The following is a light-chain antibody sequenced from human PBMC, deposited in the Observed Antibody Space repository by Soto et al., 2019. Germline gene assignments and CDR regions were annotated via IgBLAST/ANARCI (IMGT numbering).Light chain of an antibody. V-gene: IGKV3-20*01. CDR1: QSVSSDF. CDR3: QHFGDSPPVFT. Sequence: IVLTQSPGTLSLSPGERATLSCRASQSVSSDFLAWYQQKPGQAPRLLIHAASSRATGIPDRFSGSGSGTDFTLTISRLEPEEFAVYYCQHFGDSPPVFTFGPGTKVGIK. J-gene: IGKJ3*01. CDR2: AAS.